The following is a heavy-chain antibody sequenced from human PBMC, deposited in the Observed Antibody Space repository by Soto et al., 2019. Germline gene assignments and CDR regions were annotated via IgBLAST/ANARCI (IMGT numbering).Heavy chain of an antibody. CDR3: ARGGYCSSTSCYPQYSQH. CDR1: GFTFSDYY. D-gene: IGHD2-2*01. Sequence: QVQLVESGGGLVEPGGSLRLSCAASGFTFSDYYMTWIRQAPGKGLEWVSYISSSGSNIYYADSVKGRFTISRDNAKNSLYLQMNSLRADDTAVYYCARGGYCSSTSCYPQYSQHWGQGTLVTVSS. V-gene: IGHV3-11*01. CDR2: ISSSGSNI. J-gene: IGHJ1*01.